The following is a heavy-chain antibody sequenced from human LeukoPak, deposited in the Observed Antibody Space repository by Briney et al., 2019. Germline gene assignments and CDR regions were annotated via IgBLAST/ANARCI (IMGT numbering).Heavy chain of an antibody. J-gene: IGHJ4*02. Sequence: GGSLRLSCAASGFTFSSYSMTWVRQAPGKGLEWVSSISSSSSYIYYADSVKGRFTISRDNAKNSLYLQMNSLRAEDTAVYYCARGYYYDLYYFDYWGQGTLVTVSS. D-gene: IGHD3-22*01. CDR3: ARGYYYDLYYFDY. CDR2: ISSSSSYI. CDR1: GFTFSSYS. V-gene: IGHV3-21*01.